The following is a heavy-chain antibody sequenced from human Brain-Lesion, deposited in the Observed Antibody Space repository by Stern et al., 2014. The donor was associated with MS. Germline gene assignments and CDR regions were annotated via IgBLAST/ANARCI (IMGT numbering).Heavy chain of an antibody. CDR1: GYIFTGYY. D-gene: IGHD3-3*01. Sequence: MQLVESGAEVKKPGASVKVSCKTSGYIFTGYYIHWGRQATGQGLEWMAWINPNTGGTHYAQKLQGRVTMSRDTSISTAYVELSSLTSDDTAVYYCARDQRGITIFGVVTDYYYLGMDVWGQGTTVTVSS. J-gene: IGHJ6*02. CDR2: INPNTGGT. V-gene: IGHV1-2*02. CDR3: ARDQRGITIFGVVTDYYYLGMDV.